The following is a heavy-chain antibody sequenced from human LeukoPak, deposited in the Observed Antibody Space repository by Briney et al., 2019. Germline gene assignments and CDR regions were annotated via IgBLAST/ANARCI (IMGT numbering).Heavy chain of an antibody. Sequence: GGSLRLSCAASGFSFSSYWMHWVRQAPGKGLVWVSRIKSDGKTNYADSVKGRFTISRDNAKDTVSLQMNSLRAEDTGVYYCARAPSEIGGYYPEYFRHWGQGTLVTVSS. J-gene: IGHJ1*01. CDR1: GFSFSSYW. V-gene: IGHV3-74*01. CDR2: IKSDGKT. D-gene: IGHD3-22*01. CDR3: ARAPSEIGGYYPEYFRH.